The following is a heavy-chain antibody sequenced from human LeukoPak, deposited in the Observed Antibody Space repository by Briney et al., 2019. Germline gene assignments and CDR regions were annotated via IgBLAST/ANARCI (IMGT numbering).Heavy chain of an antibody. CDR2: INPSGGST. V-gene: IGHV1-46*04. Sequence: ASVKVSCKTFGYTFISSYMHWVRQAPGQGLEWMGIINPSGGSTTYAQKLQDRVTMTRDTSTSTVYMELSSLRSEDTAVYFCARGGYSSSAGFYAFDIWGQGTMVIVSS. CDR3: ARGGYSSSAGFYAFDI. CDR1: GYTFISSY. J-gene: IGHJ3*02. D-gene: IGHD6-6*01.